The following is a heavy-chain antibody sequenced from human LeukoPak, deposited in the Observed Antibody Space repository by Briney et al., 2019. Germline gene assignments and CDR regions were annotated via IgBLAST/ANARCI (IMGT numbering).Heavy chain of an antibody. D-gene: IGHD3/OR15-3a*01. CDR3: ARLDCYDVVGCYNH. CDR2: VSHDGTT. V-gene: IGHV4-59*08. CDR1: GDSVTTYY. J-gene: IGHJ1*01. Sequence: SETLSLTCSVSGDSVTTYYWSWIRQATGKGLEWIGYVSHDGTTNYTPSLRSRVIMSVDTANNTISLRLTSVTAADTAIYYCARLDCYDVVGCYNHWGQGTLVTVSS.